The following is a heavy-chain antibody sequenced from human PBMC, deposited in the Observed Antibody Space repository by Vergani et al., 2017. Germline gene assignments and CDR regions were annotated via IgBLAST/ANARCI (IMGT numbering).Heavy chain of an antibody. D-gene: IGHD6-13*01. J-gene: IGHJ6*03. CDR3: AKDLAADLYYYYIDV. V-gene: IGHV3-9*01. CDR1: GFTFNGYA. CDR2: IDWKSGSV. Sequence: EVRLVESGGDLVQPGRSLRLSCEASGFTFNGYAMHWVRQVPGKGLEWISGIDWKSGSVGYADSVKGRVTITRDNAKKSLYLQMNSLRGDDTALYYCAKDLAADLYYYYIDVWGKGTPVTVSS.